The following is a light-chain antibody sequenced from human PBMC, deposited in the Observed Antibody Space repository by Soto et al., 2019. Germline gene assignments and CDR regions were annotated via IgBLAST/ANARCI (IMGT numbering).Light chain of an antibody. Sequence: QSVLTQPASVSGSPGQSITISCSGTNTDVGGYNYVSWYQQYPGKAPKLIIYEVSNRPSGVSNRFSGSKSGNTASLTISGLQAEDEGDYYCSSYSDNGTYVFATGTKVTVL. CDR1: NTDVGGYNY. CDR3: SSYSDNGTYV. J-gene: IGLJ1*01. V-gene: IGLV2-14*03. CDR2: EVS.